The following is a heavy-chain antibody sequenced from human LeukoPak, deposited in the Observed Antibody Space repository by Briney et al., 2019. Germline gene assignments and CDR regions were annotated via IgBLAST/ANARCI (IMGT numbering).Heavy chain of an antibody. V-gene: IGHV1-18*01. D-gene: IGHD1-26*01. J-gene: IGHJ4*02. Sequence: ASVKVSCQASGYTFTSYGISWVRQAPGQGLEWMGWISAYNGNKNYAQKLQGRVTMTTDTSTSTAYMELRSLRSDDTAVYYCARDLAVGATTNSFDYWGQGTLVTVSS. CDR3: ARDLAVGATTNSFDY. CDR1: GYTFTSYG. CDR2: ISAYNGNK.